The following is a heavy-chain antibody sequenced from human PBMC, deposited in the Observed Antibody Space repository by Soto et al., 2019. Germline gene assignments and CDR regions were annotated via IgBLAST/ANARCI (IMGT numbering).Heavy chain of an antibody. CDR2: VSNDGSNK. D-gene: IGHD1-26*01. V-gene: IGHV3-30*18. CDR3: AKDQSTNSRSYNALDV. J-gene: IGHJ6*02. Sequence: QVQLVESGGGVVQPGASLRLSCAASEFTFSSYAMHWVRQAPGKGLEWVAVVSNDGSNKYYADSVKSRFTISRENSKNTLNLQMNSLRAEDTAVYYWAKDQSTNSRSYNALDVWGQGTTVTVSS. CDR1: EFTFSSYA.